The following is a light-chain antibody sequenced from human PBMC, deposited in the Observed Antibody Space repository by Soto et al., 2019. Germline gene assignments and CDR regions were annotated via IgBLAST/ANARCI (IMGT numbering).Light chain of an antibody. Sequence: EILLTQSPATLSFSPWEVATLSCRASQSVISNLVWYHHKPGQAPRLLIYGASTRATDIPARFSGSGSGTEFTLTISSLQSEDYAVYYCQQYNNLPRTFGGGTKVDIK. CDR1: QSVISN. CDR3: QQYNNLPRT. CDR2: GAS. V-gene: IGKV3-15*01. J-gene: IGKJ4*01.